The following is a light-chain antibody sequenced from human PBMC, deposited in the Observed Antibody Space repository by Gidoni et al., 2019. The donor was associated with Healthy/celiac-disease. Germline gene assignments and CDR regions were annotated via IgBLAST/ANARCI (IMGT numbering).Light chain of an antibody. Sequence: DIQMTQSTSTLYAVVGDSVTITCRASQSISSWLAWYQQKPGKAPKLLIYKASSLESGVPSRFFGSGSGTEFTLTISSLQPDDFATYYCQQYNSYTWTFGQXTKVEIK. CDR2: KAS. V-gene: IGKV1-5*03. CDR1: QSISSW. CDR3: QQYNSYTWT. J-gene: IGKJ1*01.